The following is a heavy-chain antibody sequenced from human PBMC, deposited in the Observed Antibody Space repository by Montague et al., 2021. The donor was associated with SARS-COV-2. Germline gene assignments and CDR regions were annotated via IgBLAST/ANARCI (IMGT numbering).Heavy chain of an antibody. CDR3: ARLQVPNYDFWGGYYTGMNYYMDV. Sequence: SETLSLTCTVSGGSISSYYWSWIRQPPGKGLEWIGYIYYSGSTNYNPSLKSRVTISVDTSKNQFSLKLSSVTAADTAVYYCARLQVPNYDFWGGYYTGMNYYMDVWGKGTTVTVSS. CDR1: GGSISSYY. J-gene: IGHJ6*03. D-gene: IGHD3-3*01. CDR2: IYYSGST. V-gene: IGHV4-59*01.